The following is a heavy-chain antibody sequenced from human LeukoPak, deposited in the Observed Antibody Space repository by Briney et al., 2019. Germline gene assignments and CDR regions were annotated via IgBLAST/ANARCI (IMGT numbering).Heavy chain of an antibody. CDR1: GFTFSSYA. CDR3: AKFSPQDIVVVVAATGRDY. J-gene: IGHJ4*02. V-gene: IGHV3-23*01. D-gene: IGHD2-15*01. CDR2: ITGSGGSA. Sequence: SGGSLRLSCAASGFTFSSYAMSWVRQAPGKGLEWVSGITGSGGSAYYADSVKGRSTISRDNSKNTLYLQMNSLRAEDTAVYYCAKFSPQDIVVVVAATGRDYWGQGTLVTVSS.